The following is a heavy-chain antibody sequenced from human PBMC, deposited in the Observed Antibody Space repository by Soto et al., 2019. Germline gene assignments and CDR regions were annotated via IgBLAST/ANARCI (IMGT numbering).Heavy chain of an antibody. D-gene: IGHD6-6*01. CDR2: IWYDGSNK. CDR3: ARDIAARVYYGMDV. CDR1: GFTFSSYG. V-gene: IGHV3-33*01. Sequence: QVQLVESGGGVVQPGRSLRLSCAASGFTFSSYGMHWVRQAPGKGLEWVAVIWYDGSNKYYADSVKGRFTISRDNSKNTLYLQMNSLRAEDTAVYYCARDIAARVYYGMDVWGQGTTVTVSS. J-gene: IGHJ6*02.